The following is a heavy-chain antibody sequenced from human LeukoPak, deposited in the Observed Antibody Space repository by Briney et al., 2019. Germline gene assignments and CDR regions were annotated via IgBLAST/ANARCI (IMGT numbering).Heavy chain of an antibody. CDR2: ISSSSSYI. Sequence: GGSLRLSCAASGFTFSSYSMNWVRQAPGKGLEWVSSISSSSSYIYYADSVKDRFTISSDNAKNSLYLQMNSLRAEATAVYYCARGGLRFWEWLLCDFDYWGQGTLVTVSS. CDR3: ARGGLRFWEWLLCDFDY. D-gene: IGHD3-3*01. V-gene: IGHV3-21*01. CDR1: GFTFSSYS. J-gene: IGHJ4*02.